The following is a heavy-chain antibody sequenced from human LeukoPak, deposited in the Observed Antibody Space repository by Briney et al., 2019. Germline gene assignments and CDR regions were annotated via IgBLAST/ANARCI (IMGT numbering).Heavy chain of an antibody. CDR2: ISPSSGST. CDR1: GYDFTSYY. J-gene: IGHJ4*02. Sequence: ASVKISCKASGYDFTSYYMHWLRQDPGQGLEWMAIISPSSGSTSFAQKFQGRLSMTRDTPTSTVYMELRSLRSEDTAVYYCARGSSTAVVILDPYYFDSWGQGTLVTVSS. D-gene: IGHD3-22*01. V-gene: IGHV1-46*01. CDR3: ARGSSTAVVILDPYYFDS.